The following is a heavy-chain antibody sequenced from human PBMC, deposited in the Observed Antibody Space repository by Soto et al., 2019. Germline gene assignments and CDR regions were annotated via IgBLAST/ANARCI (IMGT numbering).Heavy chain of an antibody. CDR3: ARTQQLVNYYYYVMDV. CDR1: GYTFTGYY. V-gene: IGHV1-2*02. CDR2: INPNSGGT. D-gene: IGHD6-13*01. Sequence: ASVKVSCKASGYTFTGYYMHWVRQAPGQGLEWMGWINPNSGGTNYAQKFQGRVTITADESTSTAYMELSSLRSEDTAVYYCARTQQLVNYYYYVMDVCGQGTTVTVSS. J-gene: IGHJ6*02.